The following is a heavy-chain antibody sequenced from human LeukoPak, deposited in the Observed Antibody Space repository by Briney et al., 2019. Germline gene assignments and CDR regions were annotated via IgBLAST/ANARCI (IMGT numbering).Heavy chain of an antibody. CDR3: ARTPLTTATWKRYFDY. Sequence: GGSLRLSCAASGFTFSSYSMNWVRQAPGKGLEWVSYISSSSSTIYYADSVKGRFTISRDNAKNSLYLQMNSLRAEDTAVYYCARTPLTTATWKRYFDYWGQGTLVTVSS. D-gene: IGHD1-26*01. V-gene: IGHV3-48*01. J-gene: IGHJ4*02. CDR1: GFTFSSYS. CDR2: ISSSSSTI.